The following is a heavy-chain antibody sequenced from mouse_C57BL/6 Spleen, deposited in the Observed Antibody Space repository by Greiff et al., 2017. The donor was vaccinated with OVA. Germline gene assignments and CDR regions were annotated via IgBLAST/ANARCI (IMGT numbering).Heavy chain of an antibody. J-gene: IGHJ1*03. CDR3: ARHRYYYGSSYGYFDV. Sequence: EVQLVESGGGLVKPGGSLKLSCAASGFTFSSYTMSWVRQTPEKRLEWVATISGGGGNTYYPDSVKGRFTISRDNAKNTLYLQMSSLRSEDTALYYCARHRYYYGSSYGYFDVWGTGTTVTVSS. CDR2: ISGGGGNT. CDR1: GFTFSSYT. V-gene: IGHV5-9*01. D-gene: IGHD1-1*01.